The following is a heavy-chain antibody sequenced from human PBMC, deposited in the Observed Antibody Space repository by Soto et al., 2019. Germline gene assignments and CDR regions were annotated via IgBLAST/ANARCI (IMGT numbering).Heavy chain of an antibody. V-gene: IGHV3-74*01. CDR1: GFTFSSYW. CDR3: AKGWNHNWFDP. D-gene: IGHD1-1*01. J-gene: IGHJ5*02. Sequence: GGSLRLSCAASGFTFSSYWMHWVRQAPGKGLVWVSRINSDGSSTSYADSVKGRFTISRDNAKNTLYLQMNSLRAEDTAVYYCAKGWNHNWFDPWGQGTLVTVSS. CDR2: INSDGSST.